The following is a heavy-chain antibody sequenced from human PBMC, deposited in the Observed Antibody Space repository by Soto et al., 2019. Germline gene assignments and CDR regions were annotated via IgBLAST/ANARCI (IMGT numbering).Heavy chain of an antibody. D-gene: IGHD6-19*01. CDR3: AKAHSSGWYEYYYFDY. CDR2: ISGSGGST. Sequence: GGSLRLPCAASGFTFISYAMRWVRQAPGTGLEWVSAISGSGGSTYYADSVKGRFTISRDNSKNTLYLQMNSLRAEDTAVYYCAKAHSSGWYEYYYFDYWGQGTLVTVSS. CDR1: GFTFISYA. V-gene: IGHV3-23*01. J-gene: IGHJ4*02.